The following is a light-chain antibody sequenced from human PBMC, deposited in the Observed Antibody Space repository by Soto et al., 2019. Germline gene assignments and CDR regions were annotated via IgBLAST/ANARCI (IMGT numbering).Light chain of an antibody. CDR1: SSDVGAYYS. V-gene: IGLV2-14*01. Sequence: QSVLTQPASVSGSPGQSITISCTGTSSDVGAYYSVSWYQHHPGKAPKLIIYGVTNRPSGVSNRFSGSKSGNTASLTISGLQAEDEADYLCSSYTSGSSHYVFGTGTKLTVL. CDR3: SSYTSGSSHYV. CDR2: GVT. J-gene: IGLJ1*01.